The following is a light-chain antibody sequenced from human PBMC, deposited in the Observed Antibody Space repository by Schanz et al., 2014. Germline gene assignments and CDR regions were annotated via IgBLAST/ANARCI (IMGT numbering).Light chain of an antibody. J-gene: IGLJ2*01. CDR3: CSYVSSSAVL. CDR1: SSDVGSYNF. Sequence: QSALTQPASVSGSPGQSITISCTGTSSDVGSYNFVSWYQQHPGKAPKLMIYDVTNRPSGVPVRFSGSKSGNTASLTISGLQAEDEADYYCCSYVSSSAVLFGGGTKLTVL. V-gene: IGLV2-14*03. CDR2: DVT.